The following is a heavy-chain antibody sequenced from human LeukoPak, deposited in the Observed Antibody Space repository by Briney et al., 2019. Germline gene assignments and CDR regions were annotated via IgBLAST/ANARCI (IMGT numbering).Heavy chain of an antibody. CDR1: GGSISSGGYY. Sequence: ETLSLTCSVSGGSISSGGYYWSWVRQAPGKGLEWVSAISGSGGSTYYADSVKGRFTISRDNSKNTLYLQMNSLRAEDTAVYYCAKVSSSVSAWGQGTLVTVSS. CDR2: ISGSGGST. V-gene: IGHV3-23*01. J-gene: IGHJ4*02. D-gene: IGHD6-13*01. CDR3: AKVSSSVSA.